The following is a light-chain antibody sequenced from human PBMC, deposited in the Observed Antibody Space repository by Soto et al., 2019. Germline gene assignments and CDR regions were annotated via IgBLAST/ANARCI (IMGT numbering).Light chain of an antibody. CDR3: QQYNNWPYT. Sequence: EIVMTQSPATLSVSPGEGATLSCRASQPVRSIFAWYRQKPGQAPTLVIYRASTRATGIPARFSGSGSGTEFTLTISSLQSEDFAVYYCQQYNNWPYTFGQGTKLEIK. CDR2: RAS. CDR1: QPVRSI. J-gene: IGKJ2*01. V-gene: IGKV3-15*01.